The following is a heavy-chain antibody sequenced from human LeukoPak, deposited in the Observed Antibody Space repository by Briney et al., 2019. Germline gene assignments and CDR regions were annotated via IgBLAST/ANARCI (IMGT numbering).Heavy chain of an antibody. CDR1: GGSISSYY. Sequence: SETLSLTCTVSGGSISSYYWSWIRQRPGKGLEWIGYIYYSGSTNYNPSLKSRVTISVDTSKNQFSLKLSSVTAADTAVYYCARSRDGYNLAAFDIWGQGTMVTVSS. CDR3: ARSRDGYNLAAFDI. D-gene: IGHD5-24*01. J-gene: IGHJ3*02. CDR2: IYYSGST. V-gene: IGHV4-59*01.